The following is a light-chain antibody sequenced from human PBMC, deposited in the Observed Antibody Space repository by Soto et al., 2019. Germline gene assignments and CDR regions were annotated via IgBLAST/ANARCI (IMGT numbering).Light chain of an antibody. V-gene: IGKV3-20*01. J-gene: IGKJ2*01. CDR1: QSVMSSY. CDR2: GTS. CDR3: QQYGNSVPFT. Sequence: EIVLTQSPGTLSLSPGETATLSCRSSQSVMSSYLAWYQQKPGQPPRPLIFGTSIRATGVPDRISGSGSGTDFSLTINRLAPEDFAVYYCQQYGNSVPFTFGQGTKLEVK.